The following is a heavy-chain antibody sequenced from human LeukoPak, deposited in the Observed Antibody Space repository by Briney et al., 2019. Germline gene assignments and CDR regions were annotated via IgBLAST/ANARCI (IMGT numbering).Heavy chain of an antibody. J-gene: IGHJ6*02. V-gene: IGHV1-18*04. CDR2: ISAYNGNR. CDR1: GYTFTGYY. D-gene: IGHD3-3*01. CDR3: ARDRDFWSGYSLSFYYGMDV. Sequence: ASVKVSCKASGYTFTGYYMHWVRQAPGQGLEWMGWISAYNGNRNYAQKLQGRVTMTTDTSTSTAYMELRSLRSDDTAVYYCARDRDFWSGYSLSFYYGMDVWGQGTTVTVSS.